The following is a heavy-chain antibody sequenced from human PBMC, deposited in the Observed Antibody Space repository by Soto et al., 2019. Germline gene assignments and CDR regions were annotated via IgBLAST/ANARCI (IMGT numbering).Heavy chain of an antibody. V-gene: IGHV3-66*01. Sequence: GASLRPSSATSGLTASNNPISWVRQAPGKGLEWVLVIYSGGSTYYADSVKGRFTISRDNAKNSLYLHMNSLRDEDTAVYYCARVHSSSYHYFDYWGQGT. CDR2: IYSGGST. D-gene: IGHD6-13*01. CDR1: GLTASNNP. CDR3: ARVHSSSYHYFDY. J-gene: IGHJ4*02.